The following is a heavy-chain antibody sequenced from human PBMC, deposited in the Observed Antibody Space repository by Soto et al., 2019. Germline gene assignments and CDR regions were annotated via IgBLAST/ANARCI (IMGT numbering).Heavy chain of an antibody. J-gene: IGHJ1*01. CDR3: ARLGAYYQAMDS. D-gene: IGHD3-22*01. Sequence: SETLSLTCTVSNGSISPNYWSWIRQPPGEGLEWIGYIYYAGTTTYNPSLQSRVSISVDTSKNEVSLKLTSVTAADTAVYFCARLGAYYQAMDSWGQGTLVTVSS. V-gene: IGHV4-59*08. CDR2: IYYAGTT. CDR1: NGSISPNY.